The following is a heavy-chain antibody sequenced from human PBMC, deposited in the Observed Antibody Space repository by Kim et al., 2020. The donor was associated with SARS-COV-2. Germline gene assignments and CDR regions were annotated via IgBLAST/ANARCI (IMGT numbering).Heavy chain of an antibody. V-gene: IGHV4-30-4*01. Sequence: SETLSLTCTVSGGSISSGDYYWSWIRQPPGKGLEWIGYIYYSGSTYYNPSLKSRVTISVDTSKNQFSLKLSSVTAADTAVYYCAREGAGGIPFGYWGQGTLVTVSS. J-gene: IGHJ4*02. CDR2: IYYSGST. D-gene: IGHD2-15*01. CDR1: GGSISSGDYY. CDR3: AREGAGGIPFGY.